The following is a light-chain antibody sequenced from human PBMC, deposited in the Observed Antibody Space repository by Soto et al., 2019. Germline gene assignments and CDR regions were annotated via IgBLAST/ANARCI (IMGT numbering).Light chain of an antibody. V-gene: IGLV1-51*01. CDR3: GTWDSSLSVVV. Sequence: QSVLTQPPSVSAAPGQKVTISCSGSSSNIRNNYVSWYQHLPGTAPKLLIYDNNKRPSGIPDRFSGSKSGTSATLGITGLQTGDEADYYCGTWDSSLSVVVFGGGTQLTVL. CDR1: SSNIRNNY. CDR2: DNN. J-gene: IGLJ2*01.